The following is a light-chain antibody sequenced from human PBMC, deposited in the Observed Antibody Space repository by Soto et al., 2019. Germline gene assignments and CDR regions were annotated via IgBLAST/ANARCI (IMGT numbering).Light chain of an antibody. Sequence: QSALTQPASGSGSPGQSITISCTGTSSDVGAYNYGYRYQQQPGKDPKLLIYDVNIRPSGVSNCFSGSKSVNTAALTISGIHAEDDAASYCNSWTTRTIMTVGAGTQLT. CDR1: SSDVGAYNY. CDR3: NSWTTRTIMT. CDR2: DVN. J-gene: IGLJ2*01. V-gene: IGLV2-14*01.